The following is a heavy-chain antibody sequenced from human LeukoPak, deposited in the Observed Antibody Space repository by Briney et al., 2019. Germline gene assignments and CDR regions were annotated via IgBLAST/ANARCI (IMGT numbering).Heavy chain of an antibody. J-gene: IGHJ4*02. V-gene: IGHV3-53*01. CDR2: IYSDNT. CDR1: GFTVSSNS. D-gene: IGHD3-10*01. CDR3: ARGARGSGTASDY. Sequence: GGSLRLSCTVSGFTVSSNSMSWVRQAPGKGLEWVSFIYSDNTHYSDSVKGRFTISRDNAKNTLHLQMNSLRAEDTAVYYCARGARGSGTASDYWGQGTLVTVSS.